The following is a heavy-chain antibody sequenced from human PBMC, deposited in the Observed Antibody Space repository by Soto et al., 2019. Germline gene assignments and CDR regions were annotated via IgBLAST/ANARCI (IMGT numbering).Heavy chain of an antibody. CDR1: GFTFSNHW. CDR3: ARPRSKSSSGFDL. D-gene: IGHD6-6*01. V-gene: IGHV3-74*01. Sequence: EVQLVESGGGLVQPGGSLRLSCVASGFTFSNHWMHWVRQSPGQGLSGVSRVNEVGTITDYADCVEGRFTISRANAKNTLSLQMSNLRAEDTALYYCARPRSKSSSGFDLWGQGTMVIVSS. J-gene: IGHJ3*01. CDR2: VNEVGTIT.